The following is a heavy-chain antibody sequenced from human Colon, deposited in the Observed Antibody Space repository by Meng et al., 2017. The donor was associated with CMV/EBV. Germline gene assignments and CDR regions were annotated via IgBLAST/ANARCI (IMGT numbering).Heavy chain of an antibody. D-gene: IGHD3-16*01. J-gene: IGHJ4*02. CDR3: ARAASPYYVNSPWDS. V-gene: IGHV3-30-3*01. Sequence: GSLRLSCAASGFTFNTYTMHWVRQAPGKGLEWLAMISYDGRNQYYADSLKGRFTISRDNSKNTLYLQMTSLRAEDTALYYCARAASPYYVNSPWDSWGPGTLVTVSS. CDR2: ISYDGRNQ. CDR1: GFTFNTYT.